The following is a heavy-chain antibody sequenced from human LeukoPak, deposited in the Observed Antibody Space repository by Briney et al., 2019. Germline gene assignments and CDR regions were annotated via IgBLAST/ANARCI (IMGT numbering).Heavy chain of an antibody. CDR1: GFTFSSYS. D-gene: IGHD2-2*01. V-gene: IGHV3-21*01. Sequence: GGSLRLSCAASGFTFSSYSMNWVRQAPGKGLEWVSSISSSSSYIYYADSMKGRFTISRGNAKNSPYLQMTSLRAEDTAVYYCAREYCNRTSCFNFDYWGRGTLVTVSS. J-gene: IGHJ4*02. CDR2: ISSSSSYI. CDR3: AREYCNRTSCFNFDY.